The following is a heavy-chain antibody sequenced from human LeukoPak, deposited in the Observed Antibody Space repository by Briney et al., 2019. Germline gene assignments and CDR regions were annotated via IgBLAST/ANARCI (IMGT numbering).Heavy chain of an antibody. V-gene: IGHV3-23*01. CDR1: GFTFSSYA. J-gene: IGHJ3*02. CDR3: AKVARITMVRGVILDAFDI. Sequence: PGGSLRLSCAASGFTFSSYAMSWVRQAPGKGLGWVSAISGSGGSTYYADSVKGRFTISRDNSKNTLYLQMNSLRAEDTAVYYCAKVARITMVRGVILDAFDIWGQGTMVTVSS. D-gene: IGHD3-10*01. CDR2: ISGSGGST.